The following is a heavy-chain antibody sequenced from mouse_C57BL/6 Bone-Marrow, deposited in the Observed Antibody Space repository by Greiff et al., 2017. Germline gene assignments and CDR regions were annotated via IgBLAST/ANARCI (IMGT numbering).Heavy chain of an antibody. D-gene: IGHD1-1*01. CDR1: GYTFTSYW. CDR2: IDPSDSYT. CDR3: AFYYGSSWFAY. Sequence: VKLQQPGAELVKPGASVKLSCKASGYTFTSYWMQWVKQRPGQGLEWIGEIDPSDSYTNYNQKFKGKATLTVDTSSSTAYMQLSSLTSEDSAVYYCAFYYGSSWFAYWGQGTLVTVSA. J-gene: IGHJ3*01. V-gene: IGHV1-50*01.